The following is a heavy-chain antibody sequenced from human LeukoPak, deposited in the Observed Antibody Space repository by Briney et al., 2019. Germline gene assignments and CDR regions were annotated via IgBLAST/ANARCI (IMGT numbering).Heavy chain of an antibody. CDR3: ARRSYDSSGFDY. D-gene: IGHD3-22*01. J-gene: IGHJ4*02. V-gene: IGHV3-23*01. CDR1: GFTFSSYA. Sequence: GGSLRLSCAASGFTFSSYAMSWVRQAPGKGLEWVSAISGSGGNTYYADSVKGRFTFSRDNSKNTLYLQMNSLRAEDTAIYYCARRSYDSSGFDYWGQGTLVTVSS. CDR2: ISGSGGNT.